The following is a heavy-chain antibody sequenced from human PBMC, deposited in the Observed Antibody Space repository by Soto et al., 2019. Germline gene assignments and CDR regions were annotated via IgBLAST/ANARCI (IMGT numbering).Heavy chain of an antibody. V-gene: IGHV1-18*01. D-gene: IGHD2-21*02. CDR1: GYTFTSYG. CDR2: ISAYNGNT. J-gene: IGHJ6*02. CDR3: ARGPFVVVTAIRQSYYGMDV. Sequence: ASVKVSCKASGYTFTSYGISWVRQAPGQGLEWMGWISAYNGNTNYAQRLQGRVTMTTDTSTSTAYMELRSLRSDDTAVYYCARGPFVVVTAIRQSYYGMDVWGQGTTVTVS.